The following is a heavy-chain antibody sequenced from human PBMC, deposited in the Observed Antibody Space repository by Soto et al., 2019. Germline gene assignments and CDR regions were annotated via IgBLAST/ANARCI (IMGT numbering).Heavy chain of an antibody. V-gene: IGHV4-4*02. CDR2: IFHDGNT. J-gene: IGHJ5*02. CDR1: GASIDSGGW. Sequence: SETLSLTCAVSGASIDSGGWWSWVRQPPGKGLEWIAEIFHDGNTNYSPSLKSRVTISVDKSQNQFSLNVYSVTAADTAVYYCARHEGWTGPDQWGQGTLVTVSS. D-gene: IGHD2-8*02. CDR3: ARHEGWTGPDQ.